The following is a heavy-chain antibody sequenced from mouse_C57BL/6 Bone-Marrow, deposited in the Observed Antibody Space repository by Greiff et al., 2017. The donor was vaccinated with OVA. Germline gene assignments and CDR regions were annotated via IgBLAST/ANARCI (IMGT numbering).Heavy chain of an antibody. V-gene: IGHV1-54*01. CDR3: ASRTGYDYDDPFAY. Sequence: QVQLKQSGAELVRPGTSVKVSCKASGYAFTNYLIEWVKQRPGQGLEWIGVINPGSGGTNYNEKFKGKATLTADKSSSTAYMQLSSLTSEDSAVYFCASRTGYDYDDPFAYWGQGTLVTVSA. D-gene: IGHD2-4*01. CDR2: INPGSGGT. J-gene: IGHJ3*01. CDR1: GYAFTNYL.